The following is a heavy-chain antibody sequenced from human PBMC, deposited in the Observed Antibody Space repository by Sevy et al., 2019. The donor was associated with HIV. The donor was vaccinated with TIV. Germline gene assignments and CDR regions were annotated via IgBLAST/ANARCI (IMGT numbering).Heavy chain of an antibody. CDR3: AKVQGVGYSSSYYDY. J-gene: IGHJ4*02. Sequence: GGSLRLSCAASGFTSDDYAMHWVRQTPGKGLECVSLISWDGGSTYYADSVKGRFTISRDNTKNSLYLQMNSLRAEDTALYYCAKVQGVGYSSSYYDYWGQGTLVTVSS. CDR1: GFTSDDYA. V-gene: IGHV3-43D*03. CDR2: ISWDGGST. D-gene: IGHD6-13*01.